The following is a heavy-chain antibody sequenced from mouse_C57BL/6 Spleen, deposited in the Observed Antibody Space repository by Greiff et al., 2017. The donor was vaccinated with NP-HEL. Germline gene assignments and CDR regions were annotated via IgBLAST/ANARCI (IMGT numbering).Heavy chain of an antibody. D-gene: IGHD2-3*01. CDR1: GYTFTSYW. Sequence: VQLQQPGAELVKPGASVKLSCKASGYTFTSYWMHWVKQRPGQGLEWIGMIHPNSGSTKYNEKFKSKATLTVDKSSSAAYMQLSSLTSENSAVYYCAKGGLLRKNYAMDYWGQGTSVTVSS. J-gene: IGHJ4*01. CDR3: AKGGLLRKNYAMDY. CDR2: IHPNSGST. V-gene: IGHV1-64*01.